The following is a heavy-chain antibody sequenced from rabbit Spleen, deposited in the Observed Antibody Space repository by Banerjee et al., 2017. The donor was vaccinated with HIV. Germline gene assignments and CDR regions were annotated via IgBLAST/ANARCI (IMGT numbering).Heavy chain of an antibody. CDR1: GFSFSSNYH. Sequence: QEQLEESGGDLVKPEGSLTLTCTASGFSFSSNYHMCWVRQAPGKGLGWIGCIVSGGAITYYASWARGRLTISKTSSTTVTLQMTSLTAADTATYFCGRSSNAGYAGYGYGSNLWGPGTLVTVS. D-gene: IGHD7-1*01. CDR3: GRSSNAGYAGYGYGSNL. J-gene: IGHJ4*01. V-gene: IGHV1S45*01. CDR2: IVSGGAIT.